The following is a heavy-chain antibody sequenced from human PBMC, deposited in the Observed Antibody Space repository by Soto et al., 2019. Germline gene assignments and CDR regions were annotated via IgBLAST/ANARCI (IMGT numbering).Heavy chain of an antibody. CDR1: GYTFTNYG. V-gene: IGHV1-18*04. Sequence: ASVKVSFKTSGYTFTNYGVTWVRQAPGQGLEWMGWISTCNGNTNHIEKFQGRVTMTTDTSTSTAYLELRSLTSDDTAVYFCARFCSTNSCYYSNTPYFDYWGQGTLVTDSS. CDR2: ISTCNGNT. CDR3: ARFCSTNSCYYSNTPYFDY. J-gene: IGHJ4*02. D-gene: IGHD3-22*01.